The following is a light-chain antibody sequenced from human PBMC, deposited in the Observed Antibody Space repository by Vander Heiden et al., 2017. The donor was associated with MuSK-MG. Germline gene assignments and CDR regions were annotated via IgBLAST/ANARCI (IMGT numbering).Light chain of an antibody. Sequence: QLVLTQSPSASASLGASVKLTCTLSSGHSSYAIAWHQQQPEKRLRYLMKLNSDGSHSKGDGIPDRFSGSSSGAERYLTISSLQSEDEADYYCQTWGTGIPVVFGGGTKLTVL. V-gene: IGLV4-69*01. CDR3: QTWGTGIPVV. CDR2: LNSDGSH. J-gene: IGLJ2*01. CDR1: SGHSSYA.